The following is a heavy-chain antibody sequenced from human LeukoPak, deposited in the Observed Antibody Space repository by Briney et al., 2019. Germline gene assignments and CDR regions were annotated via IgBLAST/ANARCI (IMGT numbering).Heavy chain of an antibody. CDR3: AITMTGRFDS. Sequence: GGSLRLSCAASGFTFSNYAMSWVRQAPGKGLEWVSTIVGSGGSTYYADSVEGRFTISRDNSKNTLYLQMNSLRAEDTALYYCAITMTGRFDSWGQGTLVTVSS. CDR1: GFTFSNYA. D-gene: IGHD3-9*01. CDR2: IVGSGGST. V-gene: IGHV3-23*01. J-gene: IGHJ4*02.